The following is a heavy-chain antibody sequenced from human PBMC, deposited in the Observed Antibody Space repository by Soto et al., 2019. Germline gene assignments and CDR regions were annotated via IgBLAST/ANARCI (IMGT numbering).Heavy chain of an antibody. CDR2: IYPGDSDT. J-gene: IGHJ4*02. D-gene: IGHD3-10*01. Sequence: PGESLKISSQGSGYRFSNYWIGWVRQMPGKGLEWMGIIYPGDSDTRYSPSFQGQVTISRDNSKNTLYLQMNSLRAEDTAVYYCAKCIGVPNPPPAVLLWFGNDYWGQGTLVTVSS. V-gene: IGHV5-51*01. CDR1: GYRFSNYW. CDR3: AKCIGVPNPPPAVLLWFGNDY.